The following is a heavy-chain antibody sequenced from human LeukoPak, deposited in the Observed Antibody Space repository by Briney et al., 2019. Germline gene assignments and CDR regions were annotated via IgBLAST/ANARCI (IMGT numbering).Heavy chain of an antibody. CDR1: GGSISSGSYY. J-gene: IGHJ6*03. D-gene: IGHD2-2*02. Sequence: SQTLSLTCTVSGGSISSGSYYWSWIRQPAGKGLEWIGRIYTSRSYNYNPHLKSRVTISVDTTKNHFSLKLSSVTAADTAVYYCASLTLGYCSCTSCYNMDVWGKGTTVTVSS. V-gene: IGHV4-61*02. CDR2: IYTSRSY. CDR3: ASLTLGYCSCTSCYNMDV.